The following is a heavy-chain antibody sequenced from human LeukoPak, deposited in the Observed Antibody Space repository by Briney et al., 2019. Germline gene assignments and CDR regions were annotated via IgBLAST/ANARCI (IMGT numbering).Heavy chain of an antibody. J-gene: IGHJ5*02. Sequence: SETLSLTCTVSGGSISSYYWSWIRQPPGKGLEWIGYNYYSGSTNYNPSLKSRVTISVDTSKNQFSLKLSSVTAADTAVYYCARAHEDTAMTWGQGTLVTVSS. CDR2: NYYSGST. D-gene: IGHD5-18*01. CDR1: GGSISSYY. V-gene: IGHV4-59*01. CDR3: ARAHEDTAMT.